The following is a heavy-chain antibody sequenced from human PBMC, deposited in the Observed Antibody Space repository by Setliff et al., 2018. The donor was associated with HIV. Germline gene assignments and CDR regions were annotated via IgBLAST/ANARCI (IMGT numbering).Heavy chain of an antibody. CDR3: ARVAPIVLVISATSDAFDI. CDR1: GFTFSSYS. Sequence: LRLSCAASGFTFSSYSMNWVRQAPGKGLEWGSYISSSSSNIYYADSVKGRFTISRDNAKNSLYLQMNSLRAEDTAVYYCARVAPIVLVISATSDAFDIWGQGTMVTVSS. D-gene: IGHD2-15*01. V-gene: IGHV3-48*04. J-gene: IGHJ3*02. CDR2: ISSSSSNI.